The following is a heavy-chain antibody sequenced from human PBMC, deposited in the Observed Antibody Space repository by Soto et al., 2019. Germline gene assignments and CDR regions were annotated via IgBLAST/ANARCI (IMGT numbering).Heavy chain of an antibody. V-gene: IGHV3-30*04. CDR3: ARDGMGVLDY. J-gene: IGHJ4*02. CDR2: ISYDGGSK. Sequence: QVQLVESGGGVVQPGRSLRLSCAASGFTYSSHAMHWVRQAPGKGLEWVAVISYDGGSKDYADSVKGRFTISRDNSKDTLYVQMNSPKPDETAVYYCARDGMGVLDYWGQGTLVTVSS. D-gene: IGHD1-1*01. CDR1: GFTYSSHA.